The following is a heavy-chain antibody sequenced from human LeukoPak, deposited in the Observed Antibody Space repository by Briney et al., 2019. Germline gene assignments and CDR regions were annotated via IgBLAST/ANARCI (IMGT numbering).Heavy chain of an antibody. CDR2: ISSNGGST. Sequence: GGSLILSCSASGFTFSSYAMHWVRQAPGKGLEYVSAISSNGGSTYYADSVEGRFTISRDNSKNTLYLQMSSLRGEDTAVFFFKKKTAYDILTGYYYYYGMDVWGQGTTVTVSS. CDR3: KKKTAYDILTGYYYYYGMDV. D-gene: IGHD3-9*01. CDR1: GFTFSSYA. J-gene: IGHJ6*02. V-gene: IGHV3-64D*06.